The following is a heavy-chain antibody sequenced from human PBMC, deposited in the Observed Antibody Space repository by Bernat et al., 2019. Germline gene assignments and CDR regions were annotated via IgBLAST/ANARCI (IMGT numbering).Heavy chain of an antibody. CDR3: TTDRVNIVVVPAATNFDY. V-gene: IGHV3-15*01. D-gene: IGHD2-2*01. CDR1: GFTFSDYY. J-gene: IGHJ4*02. Sequence: VQLVESGGGLVKPGGSLRLSCAASGFTFSDYYMSWIRQAPGKGLEWVGRIKSKTDGGTTDYAAPVKGRFTISRDDSKNTLYLQMNSLKTEDTAVYYCTTDRVNIVVVPAATNFDYWGQGTLVTVSS. CDR2: IKSKTDGGTT.